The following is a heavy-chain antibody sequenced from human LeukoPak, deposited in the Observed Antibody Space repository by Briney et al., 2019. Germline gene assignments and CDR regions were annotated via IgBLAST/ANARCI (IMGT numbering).Heavy chain of an antibody. D-gene: IGHD3-22*01. J-gene: IGHJ3*02. V-gene: IGHV4-61*02. CDR3: ARGPYSYDSSGAFDI. CDR1: GASITSGLYY. Sequence: SETLSLTCTVSGASITSGLYYWNWIRQPAGKGLEWIGRINTSGTNYNPSLKSRVTISVDSSRNQFSLRLSSVTAADTAVYFCARGPYSYDSSGAFDIWGQGTMVTVSS. CDR2: INTSGT.